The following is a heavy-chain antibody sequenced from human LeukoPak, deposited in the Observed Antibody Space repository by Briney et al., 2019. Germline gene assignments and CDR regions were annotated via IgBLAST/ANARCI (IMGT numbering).Heavy chain of an antibody. CDR1: GCAFSSYA. CDR3: ARLPKYSRPLDY. J-gene: IGHJ4*02. Sequence: ASVKVSCKASGCAFSSYAISWVRQATGQGLEWMGWMNPNSGNTAYAQKFQGRVTMSRDTSISTAYMELSSLRSEDTAVYYCARLPKYSRPLDYWGEGTLVTVSS. V-gene: IGHV1-8*02. CDR2: MNPNSGNT. D-gene: IGHD6-6*01.